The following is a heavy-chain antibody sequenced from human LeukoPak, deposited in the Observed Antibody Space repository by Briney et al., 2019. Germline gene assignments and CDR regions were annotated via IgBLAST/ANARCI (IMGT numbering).Heavy chain of an antibody. V-gene: IGHV4-39*01. J-gene: IGHJ4*02. D-gene: IGHD2-2*01. CDR3: ARASIIVVVPAARGPFDY. Sequence: SETLSLTCTVSGGSISSSSYCGGWIRQPPRKGLEWGGSIYYSGSTYYNPSLKSRVTISVDTSKNQVSLKLSSVPAADTAVYYCARASIIVVVPAARGPFDYWGQGTLVTVSS. CDR2: IYYSGST. CDR1: GGSISSSSYC.